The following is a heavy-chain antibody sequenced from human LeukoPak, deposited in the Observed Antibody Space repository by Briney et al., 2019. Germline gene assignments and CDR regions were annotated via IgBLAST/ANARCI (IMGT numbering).Heavy chain of an antibody. CDR1: GYTFTDYY. CDR3: AREDSSSWAIDF. V-gene: IGHV1-2*02. J-gene: IGHJ4*02. CDR2: INPSSGDT. D-gene: IGHD6-6*01. Sequence: ASVTVSCKASGYTFTDYYMHWVRLAPGQGLEWMGWINPSSGDTNYAEKFQGRVTMTRDTSISTAYMEVSSLRSDDTAVYCCAREDSSSWAIDFWGQGTLVTVSS.